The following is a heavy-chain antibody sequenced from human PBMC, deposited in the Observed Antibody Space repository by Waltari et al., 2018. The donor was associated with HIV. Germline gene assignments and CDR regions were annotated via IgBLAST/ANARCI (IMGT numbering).Heavy chain of an antibody. Sequence: QVQLVASGGGVVQPGGSLSLTCADYGLTFSRFGMHWARQAPGKGLELVTFIRYDGSKKHYADSVKGRFTISRDNSDNTLYLEMNSLRTEDTAVYYCATNIVVAATGTFDYWGQGTRVIVTA. CDR1: GLTFSRFG. D-gene: IGHD2-15*01. CDR3: ATNIVVAATGTFDY. CDR2: IRYDGSKK. V-gene: IGHV3-30*02. J-gene: IGHJ4*02.